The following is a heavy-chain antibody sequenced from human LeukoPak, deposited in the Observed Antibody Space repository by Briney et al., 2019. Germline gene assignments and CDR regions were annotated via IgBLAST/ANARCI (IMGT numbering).Heavy chain of an antibody. CDR3: ATARVVAVAALFDY. CDR2: FDHEDGET. V-gene: IGHV1-24*01. CDR1: GYTLTELS. Sequence: ASVKVSCKVSGYTLTELSMHWVRQAPGKGLEWMGGFDHEDGETIYAQKFQGRVTMTEDTSTDKAYMELSSLRSEDTAVYYCATARVVAVAALFDYWGQGTLVTVSS. J-gene: IGHJ4*02. D-gene: IGHD6-19*01.